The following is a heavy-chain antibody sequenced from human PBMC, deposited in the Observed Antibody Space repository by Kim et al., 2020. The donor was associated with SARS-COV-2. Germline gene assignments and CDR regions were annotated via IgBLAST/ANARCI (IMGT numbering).Heavy chain of an antibody. CDR2: ISSSSSYI. CDR1: GFTFSSYS. V-gene: IGHV3-21*01. D-gene: IGHD5-18*01. Sequence: GGSLRLSCAASGFTFSSYSMNWVRQAPGKGLEWVSSISSSSSYIYYADSVKGRFTISRDNAKNSLYLQMNSLRAEDTAVYYCARDRGDTVMIYRFDYWGQGTLVTVSS. J-gene: IGHJ4*02. CDR3: ARDRGDTVMIYRFDY.